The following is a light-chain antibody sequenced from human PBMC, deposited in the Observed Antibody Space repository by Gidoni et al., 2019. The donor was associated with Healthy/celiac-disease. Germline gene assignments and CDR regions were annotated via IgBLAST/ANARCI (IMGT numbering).Light chain of an antibody. J-gene: IGKJ2*01. CDR2: GAS. CDR3: QQYGSSQYT. V-gene: IGKV3-20*01. Sequence: EIGWTQSPGTLSLSPGERATLSCRSSQSVSSSYLAWYQQKPGQAPRLLIYGASSRATGIPDRFSGSGSGTDFTLTISRLEPEDFAVYYCQQYGSSQYTFGQGTKLEIK. CDR1: QSVSSSY.